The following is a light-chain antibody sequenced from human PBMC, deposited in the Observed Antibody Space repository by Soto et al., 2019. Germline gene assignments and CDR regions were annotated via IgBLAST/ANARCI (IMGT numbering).Light chain of an antibody. Sequence: QSVLTQPPSVSGAPGQRVTISCTGSSSNIGAGYDVHWYQQLPGTAPKLLISANINRPSGVPDRFSGSKSGTSASLAITGLQAEDEADYYCQSYDSSLSVYVFGTGTKLTVL. V-gene: IGLV1-40*01. CDR1: SSNIGAGYD. CDR2: ANI. CDR3: QSYDSSLSVYV. J-gene: IGLJ1*01.